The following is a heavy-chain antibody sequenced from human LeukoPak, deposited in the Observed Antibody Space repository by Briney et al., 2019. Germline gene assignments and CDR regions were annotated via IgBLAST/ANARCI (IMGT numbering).Heavy chain of an antibody. CDR3: ARQRTAGGGYDY. CDR2: IYYSGRT. D-gene: IGHD6-19*01. J-gene: IGHJ4*02. V-gene: IGHV4-39*01. Sequence: SETLSPTCTVSSGSLSSGYYYWDWLRDPPGKGLEWIGNIYYSGRTYYSPSPKSRLTITVDTSKTQVSLRLSSVTAADSAVYYCARQRTAGGGYDYWGQGTLVTVSS. CDR1: SGSLSSGYYY.